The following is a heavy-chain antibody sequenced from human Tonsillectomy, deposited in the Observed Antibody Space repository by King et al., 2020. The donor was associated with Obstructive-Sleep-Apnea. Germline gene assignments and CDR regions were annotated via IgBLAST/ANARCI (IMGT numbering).Heavy chain of an antibody. D-gene: IGHD2-21*02. V-gene: IGHV3-9*01. CDR3: ATDSSGALCGGDCFEYFPH. CDR1: GFTFAEYA. J-gene: IGHJ1*01. Sequence: VQLVESGGGLVQPGRSLRLSCTASGFTFAEYAMHWVRQVPGRGLEWVASINWNSGAVKYADSVRGRFTISRDNARNSLYLQMNSLTTDDTAFYYCATDSSGALCGGDCFEYFPHWGQGALVTVSS. CDR2: INWNSGAV.